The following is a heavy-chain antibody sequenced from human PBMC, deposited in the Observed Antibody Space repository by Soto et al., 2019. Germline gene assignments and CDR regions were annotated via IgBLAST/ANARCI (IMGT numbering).Heavy chain of an antibody. CDR1: GFTFSSYW. J-gene: IGHJ6*02. D-gene: IGHD3-10*01. V-gene: IGHV3-7*01. Sequence: PGGSLRLSCGASGFTFSSYWMSWVRQAPGKGLEWVANIKQDGSEKYYVDSVKGRFTISRDNAKNSLYLQMNSLRAEDTAVYYCARDSSGSIWGGMDVWGQGTKVTVSS. CDR2: IKQDGSEK. CDR3: ARDSSGSIWGGMDV.